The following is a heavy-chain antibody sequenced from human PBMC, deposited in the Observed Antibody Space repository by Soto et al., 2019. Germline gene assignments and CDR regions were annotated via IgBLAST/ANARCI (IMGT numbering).Heavy chain of an antibody. D-gene: IGHD3-10*01. CDR1: GYIFSSYG. J-gene: IGHJ4*02. CDR2: ISAYNGNT. CDR3: ARDLRLLYGSGSYYFDY. Sequence: ASVKVSCKASGYIFSSYGISWVRQAPGQGLEWMGWISAYNGNTNSAQKVQGRVTVTTDTSTSTAYMELRSLGSDDTAVYYCARDLRLLYGSGSYYFDYWGQGTLVTVSS. V-gene: IGHV1-18*01.